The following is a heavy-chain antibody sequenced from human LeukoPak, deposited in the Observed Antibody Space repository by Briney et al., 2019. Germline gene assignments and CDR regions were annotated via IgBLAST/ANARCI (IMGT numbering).Heavy chain of an antibody. CDR1: GFTFSDYY. J-gene: IGHJ5*02. CDR3: TKGGLRYGYWFDQ. CDR2: ISSTGNSI. D-gene: IGHD3-9*01. V-gene: IGHV3-11*01. Sequence: AGGSLRLSCAASGFTFSDYYMSWIRQAPGKGLEWVSYISSTGNSIFYADSVKGRFTISRDNAKNSLSLQLNSLRAEDTAVYYCTKGGLRYGYWFDQWGQGTLVTVSS.